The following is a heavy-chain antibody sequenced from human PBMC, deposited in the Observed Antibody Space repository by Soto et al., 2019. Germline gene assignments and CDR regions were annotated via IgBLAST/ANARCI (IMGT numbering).Heavy chain of an antibody. CDR2: INPSGGST. Sequence: ASVKVSCKASGYTFTSYYMHWVRQAPGQGLEWMGIINPSGGSTSYAQKFQGRVTMTRDTSTSTVYMELSSLRSEDTAVYYCARVGEGYCSSTSCYRTGFFDYWGQGTLVTSPQ. D-gene: IGHD2-2*01. V-gene: IGHV1-46*01. CDR1: GYTFTSYY. J-gene: IGHJ4*02. CDR3: ARVGEGYCSSTSCYRTGFFDY.